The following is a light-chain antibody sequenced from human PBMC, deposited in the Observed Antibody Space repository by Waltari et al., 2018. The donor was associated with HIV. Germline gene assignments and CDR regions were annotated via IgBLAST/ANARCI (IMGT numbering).Light chain of an antibody. J-gene: IGLJ1*01. V-gene: IGLV2-23*01. CDR2: AGS. CDR3: YSYAGSRTGYV. Sequence: QSALTQPASVSGSPGQSITISCTGTSSDIGSYNLVSWSQQPPGKAPKLMIYAGSKRPSGVSNRFSGSKSGNTASLTISVLQAEDEADYYCYSYAGSRTGYVFGTGTKVTVL. CDR1: SSDIGSYNL.